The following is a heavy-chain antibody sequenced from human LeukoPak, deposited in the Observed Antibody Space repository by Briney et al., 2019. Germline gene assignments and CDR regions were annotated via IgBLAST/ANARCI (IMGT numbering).Heavy chain of an antibody. CDR2: ISGSGGST. V-gene: IGHV3-23*01. Sequence: GGSLRLSCAASGFTFSSYAMSWVRQAPGKGLEWVSAISGSGGSTYYADSVKGRFTISRDNSKNTLYLQMNSLRAEDTAVYYCAKDRWELLEDSVYFRHWGQGTLVTVSS. D-gene: IGHD1-26*01. J-gene: IGHJ1*01. CDR3: AKDRWELLEDSVYFRH. CDR1: GFTFSSYA.